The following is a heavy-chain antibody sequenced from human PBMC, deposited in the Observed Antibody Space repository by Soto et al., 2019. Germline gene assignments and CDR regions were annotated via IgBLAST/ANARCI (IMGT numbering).Heavy chain of an antibody. CDR1: GGSISSGGYY. J-gene: IGHJ5*02. CDR3: ARETVVVPAGGWFDP. V-gene: IGHV4-31*03. CDR2: IYYSGST. D-gene: IGHD2-2*01. Sequence: PSETLSLTCTVSGGSISSGGYYWSWIRQHPGKGLEWIGYIYYSGSTYYNPSLKSRVTISVDTSKNQFSLKLSSVTAADTAVYYCARETVVVPAGGWFDPWGQGTLVTVSS.